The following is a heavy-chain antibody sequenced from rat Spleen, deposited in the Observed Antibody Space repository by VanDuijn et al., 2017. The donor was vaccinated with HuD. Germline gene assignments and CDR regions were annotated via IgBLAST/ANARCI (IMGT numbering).Heavy chain of an antibody. D-gene: IGHD1-7*01. CDR1: GFTFSDYY. Sequence: EVQLVESDGGLVQPGRSLKLSCAASGFTFSDYYMAWVRQAPTKGLEWVASITNTGGSTYYPDSVKGRFTISRDNAKSTLYLQMNSLRSEDTATYYCTRAGYYGVPLDYWGQGVMVTVSS. CDR2: ITNTGGST. V-gene: IGHV5-20*01. CDR3: TRAGYYGVPLDY. J-gene: IGHJ2*01.